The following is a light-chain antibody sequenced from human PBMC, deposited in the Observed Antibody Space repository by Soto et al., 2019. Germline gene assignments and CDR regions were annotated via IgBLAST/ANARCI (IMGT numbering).Light chain of an antibody. V-gene: IGLV2-14*01. CDR2: WVT. CDR3: SSYTSSSTLV. J-gene: IGLJ1*01. CDR1: SSDVGGYNY. Sequence: QSALTQPASGSGSPGQSITSSFTGTSSDVGGYNYVSWYQQHPGKSPKLMIYWVTNRPSGVSNRSSGSKSGNTASLTISGRQAEDEADYYCSSYTSSSTLVFGTGTKVTVL.